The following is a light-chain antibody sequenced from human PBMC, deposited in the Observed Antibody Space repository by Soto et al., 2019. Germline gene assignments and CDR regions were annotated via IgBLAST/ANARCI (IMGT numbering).Light chain of an antibody. CDR1: QSVSSY. CDR2: DAS. Sequence: EIVLTHSPATLSLSPWERATLSCRASQSVSSYLAWYQQKPGQAPRLLIYDASNRATGIPARFSGSGSGTDFTLTISRLEPEDFAVYYCQQYGSSPLNFGGGTKVDIK. V-gene: IGKV3-20*01. J-gene: IGKJ4*01. CDR3: QQYGSSPLN.